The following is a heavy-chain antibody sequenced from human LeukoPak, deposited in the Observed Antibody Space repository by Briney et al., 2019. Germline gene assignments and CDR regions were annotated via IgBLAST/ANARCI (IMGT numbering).Heavy chain of an antibody. J-gene: IGHJ4*02. CDR3: TTDGAARPYYFTF. CDR1: GFTFGDHA. Sequence: GGSLRLSCTASGFTFGDHAMSWVRQAPGKGLECVARIKRKTDGATTDYTAPVKGRFTISRDDSKNTLYLQMNSLKTEDTAVYYCTTDGAARPYYFTFWGPGTLVTVSS. CDR2: IKRKTDGATT. D-gene: IGHD5-18*01. V-gene: IGHV3-15*01.